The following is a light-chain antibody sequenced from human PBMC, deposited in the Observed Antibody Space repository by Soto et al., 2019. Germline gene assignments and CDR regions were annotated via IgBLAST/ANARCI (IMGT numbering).Light chain of an antibody. J-gene: IGLJ1*01. CDR2: AVS. V-gene: IGLV2-14*01. CDR1: SSDVGLYDY. CDR3: SSYTSDSSYV. Sequence: QSVLTQPASVSGSPGQSITISCTGTSSDVGLYDYVSWYQQHPGKAPQLMIYAVSNRPSGVSNRFSASKSGNTASLFISGLQAEDEADYYCSSYTSDSSYVFGSGTKVTVX.